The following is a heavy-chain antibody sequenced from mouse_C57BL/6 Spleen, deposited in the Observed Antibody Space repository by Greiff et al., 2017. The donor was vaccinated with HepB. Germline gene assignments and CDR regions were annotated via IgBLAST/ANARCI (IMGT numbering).Heavy chain of an antibody. V-gene: IGHV1-59*01. Sequence: QVQLQQPGAELVRPGTSVMLSCKASGYTFTSYWMHWVKQRPGQGLEWIGVIDPSDSYTNYNQKFKGKATLTVDTSSSTAYMQLSSLTSEDSAVYYCARPYYSNPYAMDYWGQGTSVTVSS. D-gene: IGHD2-5*01. J-gene: IGHJ4*01. CDR2: IDPSDSYT. CDR3: ARPYYSNPYAMDY. CDR1: GYTFTSYW.